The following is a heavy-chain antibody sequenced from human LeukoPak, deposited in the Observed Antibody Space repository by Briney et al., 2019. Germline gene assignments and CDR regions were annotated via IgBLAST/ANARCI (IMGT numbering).Heavy chain of an antibody. Sequence: SGPTLVNPTQTLTLTCTFSGFSLSTIGMRVNWIRQPPGKALGWLARIDWDDDKFYSTSLKTRLTISKDTSKNQVVLTMTNLDPVDTATYYCARISSSSFHFDYWGQGTLVTVSS. V-gene: IGHV2-70*04. D-gene: IGHD6-13*01. CDR3: ARISSSSFHFDY. CDR1: GFSLSTIGMR. J-gene: IGHJ4*02. CDR2: IDWDDDK.